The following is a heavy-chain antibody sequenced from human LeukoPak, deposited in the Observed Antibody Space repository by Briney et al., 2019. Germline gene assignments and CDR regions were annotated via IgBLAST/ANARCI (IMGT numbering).Heavy chain of an antibody. D-gene: IGHD4-23*01. CDR2: IWYDGSNK. V-gene: IGHV3-33*01. CDR1: GFTFSGFG. CDR3: ARGRGEDYGGNSGYFDF. Sequence: GGSLRLSCAASGFTFSGFGMHWVRQAPGKGLEWVAVIWYDGSNKYYADSVKGRFTISRDNPKNTLYVQMNSLRAEDTAVYYCARGRGEDYGGNSGYFDFGAQEPRVTVSS. J-gene: IGHJ4*02.